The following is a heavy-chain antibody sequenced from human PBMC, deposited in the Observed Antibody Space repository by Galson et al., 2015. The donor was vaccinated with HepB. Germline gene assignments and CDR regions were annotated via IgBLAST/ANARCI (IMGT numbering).Heavy chain of an antibody. V-gene: IGHV3-23*01. CDR2: ICGSGGST. Sequence: SLRLSCAASGFTFSSYAMSWVRQAPGKGLEWVSAICGSGGSTYYADSVKGRFTISRDNSKNTLYLQMNSLRAEDTAVNYCAKRGDGGSGWYFSGAGFGADFDYWGQGTLVTVSS. CDR1: GFTFSSYA. D-gene: IGHD6-19*01. J-gene: IGHJ4*02. CDR3: AKRGDGGSGWYFSGAGFGADFDY.